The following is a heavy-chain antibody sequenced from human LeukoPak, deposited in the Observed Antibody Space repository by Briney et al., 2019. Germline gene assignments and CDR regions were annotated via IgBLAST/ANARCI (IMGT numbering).Heavy chain of an antibody. D-gene: IGHD3-10*01. J-gene: IGHJ5*02. V-gene: IGHV4-34*01. CDR1: GGSFSGLY. CDR2: INHSGIT. CDR3: ARGQRRLPMLRGVGPQIWFDP. Sequence: SETLSLTCTVYGGSFSGLYWSWIHQPPGKGLEWIGEINHSGITNYSPSLQSRVTISVDTSKNQFSLNLTSVTAADTAVYYCARGQRRLPMLRGVGPQIWFDPWGQGTLVTVSS.